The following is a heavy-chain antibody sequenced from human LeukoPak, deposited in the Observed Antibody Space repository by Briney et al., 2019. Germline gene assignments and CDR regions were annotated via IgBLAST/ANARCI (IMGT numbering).Heavy chain of an antibody. V-gene: IGHV4-34*01. J-gene: IGHJ4*02. CDR2: INHSGST. CDR1: GGSFSGYY. D-gene: IGHD3-10*01. CDR3: ARGGRITMVRGVLNYFDY. Sequence: SETLSLTCAVYGGSFSGYYWSWIRQPPGKGLEWIGEINHSGSTNYNPSLKSRVTISVDTSKNQFSLKLSSVTAADTAVYYCARGGRITMVRGVLNYFDYWGQGTLVTVSS.